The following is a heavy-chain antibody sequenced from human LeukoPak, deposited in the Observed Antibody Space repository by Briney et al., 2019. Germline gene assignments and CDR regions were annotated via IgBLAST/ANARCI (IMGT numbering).Heavy chain of an antibody. CDR3: ARDYGDYGVDY. V-gene: IGHV4-61*02. CDR1: GGSISSVSHY. CDR2: IHKSGST. Sequence: SETLSLTCTVSGGSISSVSHYWRWIRQPAGKGLEWIGRIHKSGSTNYNPSLKSRVTISVDASKHQFSLRLSSVTAADTAAYYCARDYGDYGVDYWGQGTLVTVSS. D-gene: IGHD4-17*01. J-gene: IGHJ4*02.